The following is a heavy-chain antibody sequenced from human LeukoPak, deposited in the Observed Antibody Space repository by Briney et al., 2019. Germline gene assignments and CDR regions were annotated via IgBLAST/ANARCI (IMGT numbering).Heavy chain of an antibody. Sequence: PSETLSLTCAGYGGSFSGYYWSWIRQPPGKGLEWIGEINQSGSTNYNPSLKSRVTISVDTSKNQFSLKLSSVTAADTAVYYCARAGYSSGWLTRPHYFDYWGQGTLVTVPS. V-gene: IGHV4-34*01. CDR3: ARAGYSSGWLTRPHYFDY. J-gene: IGHJ4*02. D-gene: IGHD6-19*01. CDR2: INQSGST. CDR1: GGSFSGYY.